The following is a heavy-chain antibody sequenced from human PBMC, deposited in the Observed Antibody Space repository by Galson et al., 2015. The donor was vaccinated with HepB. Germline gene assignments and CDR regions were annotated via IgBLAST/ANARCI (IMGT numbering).Heavy chain of an antibody. V-gene: IGHV1-69*06. CDR3: ARIQLWPRPYYFDY. Sequence: SVKVSCKASGGTFSSYAISWVRQAPGQGLEWMGGIIPIFGTANYEQKFQGRVTITADKSTSTAYMELSSLRSEDTAVYYCARIQLWPRPYYFDYWGQGTLVTVSS. J-gene: IGHJ4*02. D-gene: IGHD5-18*01. CDR2: IIPIFGTA. CDR1: GGTFSSYA.